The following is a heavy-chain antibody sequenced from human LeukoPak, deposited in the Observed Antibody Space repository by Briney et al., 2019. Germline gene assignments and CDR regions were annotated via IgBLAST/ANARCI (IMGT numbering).Heavy chain of an antibody. CDR3: AKDGAYYYFDY. Sequence: GGSLRLSCAASGFTFSSYGMHWVRQAPGKGLEWVAFIRYDGSNKYEADSVKGRFTISRDNSKNTMYLQINSLRAEDTAVYYCAKDGAYYYFDYWGQGTLVTVSS. CDR1: GFTFSSYG. J-gene: IGHJ4*02. CDR2: IRYDGSNK. V-gene: IGHV3-30*02. D-gene: IGHD2-21*01.